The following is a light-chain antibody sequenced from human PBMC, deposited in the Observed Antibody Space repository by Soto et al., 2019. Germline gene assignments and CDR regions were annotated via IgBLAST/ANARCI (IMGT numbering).Light chain of an antibody. CDR3: QQYGDSPPWT. Sequence: EVVLTQSPGTLSLSPGERATLSCRASQSVTTTYLAWYQQKPGQAPRLLIYGASTRATGIPSRFSGSGSGTDFTLTISRLEPEDFAGYYCQQYGDSPPWTFGQGTKVEL. CDR2: GAS. CDR1: QSVTTTY. V-gene: IGKV3-20*01. J-gene: IGKJ1*01.